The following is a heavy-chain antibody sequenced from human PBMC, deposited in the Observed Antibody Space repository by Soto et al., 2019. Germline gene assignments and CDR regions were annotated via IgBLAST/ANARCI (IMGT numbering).Heavy chain of an antibody. V-gene: IGHV3-30-3*01. CDR2: ISYDGSDK. CDR1: GFTFSSYA. CDR3: ARVGPPLDY. Sequence: GGSLRLSCAASGFTFSSYAMHWVRQAPGKGLEWVALISYDGSDKYYADSVKGRFTISRDNSKNSLYLQMNSLRAEDTAVYYCARVGPPLDYWGQGTLVTVSS. J-gene: IGHJ4*02.